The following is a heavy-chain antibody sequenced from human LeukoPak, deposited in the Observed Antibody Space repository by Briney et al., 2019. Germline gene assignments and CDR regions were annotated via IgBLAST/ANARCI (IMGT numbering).Heavy chain of an antibody. CDR1: GFAFNSHS. V-gene: IGHV3-21*01. CDR2: ISSSTTFM. CDR3: ARGAPAPADVKGWFDP. D-gene: IGHD2-2*01. J-gene: IGHJ5*02. Sequence: GGSLRLSCEASGFAFNSHSMYWDRQAPGKGLEWVASISSSTTFMYYADSVKGRFTVARDNSKNSLFLLMARLTAEDTGTYYCARGAPAPADVKGWFDPWGQGALVTDSS.